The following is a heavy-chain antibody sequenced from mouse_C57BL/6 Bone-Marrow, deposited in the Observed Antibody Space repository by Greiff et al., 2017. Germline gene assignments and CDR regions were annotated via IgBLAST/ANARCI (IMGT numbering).Heavy chain of an antibody. CDR1: GFSFNTYA. D-gene: IGHD1-1*01. V-gene: IGHV10-1*01. J-gene: IGHJ2*01. CDR2: IRSKSNNYAT. Sequence: EVQRVESGGGLVQPKGSLKFSCAASGFSFNTYAMNWVRQAPGKGLEWVARIRSKSNNYATYYADSVKDRFTISRDDSESMLYLQMNKLRTQETDMYSCVCGLNGPFDYWGQGTTLTVSS. CDR3: VCGLNGPFDY.